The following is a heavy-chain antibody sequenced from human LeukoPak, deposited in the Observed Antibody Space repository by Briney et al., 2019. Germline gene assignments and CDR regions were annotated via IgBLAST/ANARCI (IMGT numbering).Heavy chain of an antibody. J-gene: IGHJ4*02. D-gene: IGHD1-26*01. V-gene: IGHV1-2*02. CDR1: GYTFTGYY. Sequence: GASVKVSCKASGYTFTGYYMHWVRQAPGQGLEWMGWINPNSGGTNYAQKFQGRVTMTGDTSISTAYMELSRLRSDDTAVYYCARDMDSGSYYDYWGQGTLVTVSS. CDR2: INPNSGGT. CDR3: ARDMDSGSYYDY.